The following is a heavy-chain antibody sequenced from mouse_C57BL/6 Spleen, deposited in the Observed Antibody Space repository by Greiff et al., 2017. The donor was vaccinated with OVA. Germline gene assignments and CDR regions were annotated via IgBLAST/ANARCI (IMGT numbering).Heavy chain of an antibody. Sequence: DVKLVESEGGLVQPGSSMKLSCTASGFTFSDYYMAWVRQVPEKGLEWVANINYDGSSTYYLDSLKSRFIISRDNAKNILYLQMSSLKSEDTATYYCAREGGAYYGSSLGAMDYWGQGTSVTVSS. CDR1: GFTFSDYY. D-gene: IGHD1-1*01. CDR2: INYDGSST. V-gene: IGHV5-16*01. CDR3: AREGGAYYGSSLGAMDY. J-gene: IGHJ4*01.